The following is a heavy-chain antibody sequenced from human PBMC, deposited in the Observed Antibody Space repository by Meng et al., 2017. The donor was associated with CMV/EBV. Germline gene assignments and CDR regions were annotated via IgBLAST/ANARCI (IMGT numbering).Heavy chain of an antibody. J-gene: IGHJ6*02. V-gene: IGHV1-2*02. D-gene: IGHD3-3*01. CDR3: AREAVDDFWSGYYYYGMDV. CDR1: GYTFTGYY. CDR2: INPNSGGT. Sequence: ASVKVSCKASGYTFTGYYMHWVRQAPGQGLEWMGWINPNSGGTNYAQKFQGRVTMTRDTSISTAYMELSRLRSDDTAVYYCAREAVDDFWSGYYYYGMDVWGQGTTVTVSS.